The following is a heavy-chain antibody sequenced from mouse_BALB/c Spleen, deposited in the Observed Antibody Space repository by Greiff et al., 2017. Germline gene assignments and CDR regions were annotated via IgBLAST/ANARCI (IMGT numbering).Heavy chain of an antibody. CDR3: ARHYYGSSYGYFDV. Sequence: DVMLVESGGGLVQPGGSLKLSCAASGFTFSSYTMSWVRQTPEKRLEWVAYISNGGGSTYYPDTVKGRFPISRDNAKNTLYLQMSSLKSEDTAMYYCARHYYGSSYGYFDVWGAGTTVTVSS. CDR1: GFTFSSYT. CDR2: ISNGGGST. D-gene: IGHD1-1*01. J-gene: IGHJ1*01. V-gene: IGHV5-12-2*01.